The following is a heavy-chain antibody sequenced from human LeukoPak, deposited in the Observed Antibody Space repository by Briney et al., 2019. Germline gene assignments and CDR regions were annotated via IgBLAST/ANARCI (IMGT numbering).Heavy chain of an antibody. CDR1: GGSISSTGY. CDR2: ISGSGGST. CDR3: AKVGIYAGYSPINWFDP. D-gene: IGHD1-26*01. J-gene: IGHJ5*02. Sequence: PSETLSLTCTVSGGSISSTGYYWGWIRQPPGKGLEWVSAISGSGGSTYYADSVKGRFTISRDNSKNTLYLQMNSLRAEDTAVYYCAKVGIYAGYSPINWFDPWGQGTLVTVSS. V-gene: IGHV3-23*01.